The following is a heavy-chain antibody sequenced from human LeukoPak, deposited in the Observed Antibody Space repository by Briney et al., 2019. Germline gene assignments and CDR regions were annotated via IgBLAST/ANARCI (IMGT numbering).Heavy chain of an antibody. CDR1: GYSFTDYY. J-gene: IGHJ4*02. CDR3: ARSLYGEAGVFDS. CDR2: IKPHSGDT. V-gene: IGHV1-2*02. D-gene: IGHD2/OR15-2a*01. Sequence: GASVKVSCKASGYSFTDYYIHWVRQAPGQGLEWMGWIKPHSGDTNYPQTFQGRVAMTRDTSISIAYMELNRLISDDTAVYYCARSLYGEAGVFDSWGQGTLVTVSP.